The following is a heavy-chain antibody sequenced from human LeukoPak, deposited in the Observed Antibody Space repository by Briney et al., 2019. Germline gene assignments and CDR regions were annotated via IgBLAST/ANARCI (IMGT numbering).Heavy chain of an antibody. Sequence: ASVKVSCKVSGYTLTELSMHWVRQAPGEGLEWMGGFDPEDGETIYAQKFQGRVTMTEDTSTDTAYMELSSLRSEDTAVYYCASRNRSQYYYDSSGQFDYWGQGTLVTVSS. CDR1: GYTLTELS. CDR2: FDPEDGET. CDR3: ASRNRSQYYYDSSGQFDY. D-gene: IGHD3-22*01. V-gene: IGHV1-24*01. J-gene: IGHJ4*02.